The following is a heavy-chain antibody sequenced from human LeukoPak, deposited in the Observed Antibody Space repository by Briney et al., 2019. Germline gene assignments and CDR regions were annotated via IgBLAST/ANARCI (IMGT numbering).Heavy chain of an antibody. CDR2: IGGRGGST. J-gene: IGHJ4*02. D-gene: IGHD3-9*01. CDR3: ARAASFDWPDY. Sequence: LTGGTLRLSCAASGFTFSDYGMSWVRQAPGKGLEWVSTIGGRGGSTYYADSVKGRFTISRDNAKNSLYLQMNSLRAEDTAVYYCARAASFDWPDYWGQGTLVTVSS. CDR1: GFTFSDYG. V-gene: IGHV3-23*01.